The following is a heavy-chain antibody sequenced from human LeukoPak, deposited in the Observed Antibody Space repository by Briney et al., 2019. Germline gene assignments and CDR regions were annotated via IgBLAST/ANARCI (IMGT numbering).Heavy chain of an antibody. Sequence: PSETLSLTCTASGNSISSGDYYWSWIRQPAGKGLEWIGRIYTSGSTNYNPSLKSRVTISGDTSKNQFSLRLSSVTAADTAVYYCARASYSYDINGWVPFDYWGQGTLVTVSS. V-gene: IGHV4-61*02. CDR1: GNSISSGDYY. J-gene: IGHJ4*02. CDR3: ARASYSYDINGWVPFDY. D-gene: IGHD3-22*01. CDR2: IYTSGST.